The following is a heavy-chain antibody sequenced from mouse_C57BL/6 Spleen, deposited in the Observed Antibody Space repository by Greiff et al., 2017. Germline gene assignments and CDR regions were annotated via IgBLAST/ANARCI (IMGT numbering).Heavy chain of an antibody. J-gene: IGHJ4*01. V-gene: IGHV1-15*01. CDR3: TREGYYSNYGYAMDY. CDR1: GYTFTDYE. CDR2: IDPETGGT. D-gene: IGHD2-5*01. Sequence: VQLQQSGAELVRPGASVTLSCKASGYTFTDYEMHCVKQTPVHGLEWIGAIDPETGGTAYNQKFKGKAILTADKSSSTAYMELRSLTSEDSAVYYCTREGYYSNYGYAMDYWGQGTSVTVSS.